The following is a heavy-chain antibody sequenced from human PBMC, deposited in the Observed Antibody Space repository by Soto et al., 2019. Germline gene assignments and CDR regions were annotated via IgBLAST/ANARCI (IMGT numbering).Heavy chain of an antibody. J-gene: IGHJ6*02. CDR3: ARDWGSATTGYYYYYGVDV. D-gene: IGHD3-16*01. Sequence: PGGSLRLSCAASGFTFSSYWMHWVRQAPGKGLVWVSRINSDGSSTSYADSVKGRFTISRDNAKNTLYLQMNSLRAEDTAVYYCARDWGSATTGYYYYYGVDVWGQGTTVTVS. CDR1: GFTFSSYW. CDR2: INSDGSST. V-gene: IGHV3-74*01.